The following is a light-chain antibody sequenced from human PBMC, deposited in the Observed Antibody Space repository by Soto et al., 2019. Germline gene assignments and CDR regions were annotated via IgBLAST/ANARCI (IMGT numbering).Light chain of an antibody. Sequence: ELVLTQSPGTLSLSPGERATLSCRASQSVSSSYLAWYQQKPGQAPRLLIYDSTNRATGIPARFSGSRSGTDFTLTISSVEPEDFAMYYCQQYGSSGTFGQGTKVDI. J-gene: IGKJ1*01. V-gene: IGKV3-20*01. CDR3: QQYGSSGT. CDR2: DST. CDR1: QSVSSSY.